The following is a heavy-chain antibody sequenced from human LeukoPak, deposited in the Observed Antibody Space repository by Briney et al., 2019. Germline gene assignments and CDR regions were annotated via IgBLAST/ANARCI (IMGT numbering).Heavy chain of an antibody. D-gene: IGHD5-18*01. CDR1: GGSFSGYY. J-gene: IGHJ4*02. CDR2: INHSGST. Sequence: PSETLSLTCAVYGGSFSGYYWSWIRQPPGKGLEWIGEINHSGSTNYNPSLKSRVTISVDTSKNQFSLKLSSVTAADTAVYYCARGLRGYSCPFWGQGTLVTVSS. V-gene: IGHV4-34*01. CDR3: ARGLRGYSCPF.